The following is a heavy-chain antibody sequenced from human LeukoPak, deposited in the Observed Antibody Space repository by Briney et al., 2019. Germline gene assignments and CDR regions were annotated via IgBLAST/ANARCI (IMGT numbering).Heavy chain of an antibody. CDR3: ARCSYDYGDYRNWFDP. V-gene: IGHV1-18*01. CDR2: ISAYNGNT. J-gene: IGHJ5*02. Sequence: GASVKVSCKASGYTFTSYGISWVRQAPGQGLEWMGWISAYNGNTNYAQKLQGRVTMTTDTSTSTAYMELRSLRPDDTAVYYCARCSYDYGDYRNWFDPWGQGTLVTVSS. CDR1: GYTFTSYG. D-gene: IGHD4-17*01.